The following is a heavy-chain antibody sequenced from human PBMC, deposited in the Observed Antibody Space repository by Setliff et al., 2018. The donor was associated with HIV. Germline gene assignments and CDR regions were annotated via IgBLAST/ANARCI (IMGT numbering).Heavy chain of an antibody. CDR3: ARHSRTAVPTIDY. D-gene: IGHD4-17*01. CDR1: GASGSTIDYY. Sequence: SETLSLTCTVSGASGSTIDYYWGWVRQSPRAGLEWIADIYYAGNTYYNTSLKRRATISIDTSRNQFSLKVTSLTAADTAVYYCARHSRTAVPTIDYWGQGTLVTVSS. V-gene: IGHV4-39*01. CDR2: IYYAGNT. J-gene: IGHJ4*02.